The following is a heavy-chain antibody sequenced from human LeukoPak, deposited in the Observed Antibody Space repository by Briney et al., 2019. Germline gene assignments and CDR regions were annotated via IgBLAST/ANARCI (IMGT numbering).Heavy chain of an antibody. Sequence: GSLRLSCAASGFTFSSYWMHWVRQAPGKGLVWVSRINSDGSTTSYADSVKGRFTISRDNAKNTLYLQMNSLRAEDTAVYYCTRGRGWSIAVAGYYFDYWGQGTLVTVSS. CDR3: TRGRGWSIAVAGYYFDY. J-gene: IGHJ4*02. V-gene: IGHV3-74*01. D-gene: IGHD6-19*01. CDR1: GFTFSSYW. CDR2: INSDGSTT.